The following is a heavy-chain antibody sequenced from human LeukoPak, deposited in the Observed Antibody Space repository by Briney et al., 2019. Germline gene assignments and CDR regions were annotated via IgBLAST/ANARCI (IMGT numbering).Heavy chain of an antibody. V-gene: IGHV3-20*04. CDR1: GFTFYDYG. CDR3: ARAIPRFTMVRGVSFDY. CDR2: INWNGGST. D-gene: IGHD3-10*01. Sequence: GGSLRLSCAASGFTFYDYGMSWVRQAPGKGLEWVSGINWNGGSTVYADSVKGRFTISRDNAKNSLYLQMNSLRAEDAALYYCARAIPRFTMVRGVSFDYWGQGTLVTVSS. J-gene: IGHJ4*02.